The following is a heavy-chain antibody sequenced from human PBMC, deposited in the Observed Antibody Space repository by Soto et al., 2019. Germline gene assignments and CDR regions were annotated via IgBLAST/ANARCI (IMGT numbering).Heavy chain of an antibody. CDR1: GGSISSYY. D-gene: IGHD6-6*01. Sequence: QVQLQESGPGLVKPSETLSLTCTVSGGSISSYYWSWIRQPPGKGLEWIGYIYPSGPTNNNPSLKSRVTNSVDTSKKEFSLKLSFVTAADTAVYYCASGAARGFEYWGQGSLVTVSS. V-gene: IGHV4-59*01. CDR3: ASGAARGFEY. CDR2: IYPSGPT. J-gene: IGHJ4*02.